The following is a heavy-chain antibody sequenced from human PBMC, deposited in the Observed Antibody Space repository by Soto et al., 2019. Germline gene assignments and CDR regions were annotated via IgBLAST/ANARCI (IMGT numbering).Heavy chain of an antibody. J-gene: IGHJ6*02. Sequence: PGGSLRLSCAASGFTFSSYAMHCVRQAPGKGLEWVAVISYDGSNKYYADSVKGRFTISRDNSKNTLYLQMNSLRAEDTAVYYCARDKADIVVVPAGLGMEVGGQGTTVTVSS. CDR1: GFTFSSYA. CDR2: ISYDGSNK. CDR3: ARDKADIVVVPAGLGMEV. D-gene: IGHD2-2*01. V-gene: IGHV3-30-3*01.